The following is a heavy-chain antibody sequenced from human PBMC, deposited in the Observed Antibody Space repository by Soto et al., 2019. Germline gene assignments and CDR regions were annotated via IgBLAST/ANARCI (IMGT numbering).Heavy chain of an antibody. CDR1: GGSFSRYH. J-gene: IGHJ4*02. D-gene: IGHD3-10*01. CDR3: ARGYGEEWPTSDF. Sequence: QVQLQQWGAGLLKPSGSLSLTCTVYGGSFSRYHWNWIRQAPGKGLEWIGEIHHDGGTNYSPSLEGRVTISVDTSKNEFSLKLSSVTAADTGVYYCARGYGEEWPTSDFWGQGTLVTVSS. V-gene: IGHV4-34*01. CDR2: IHHDGGT.